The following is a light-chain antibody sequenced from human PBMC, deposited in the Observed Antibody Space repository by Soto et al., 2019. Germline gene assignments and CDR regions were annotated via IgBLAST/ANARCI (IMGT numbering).Light chain of an antibody. CDR1: SGNIGSNY. CDR2: EDN. V-gene: IGLV6-57*04. J-gene: IGLJ2*01. CDR3: QSYDSSTPVF. Sequence: NFMLTQPHSVSESPGKTVTISCTRSSGNIGSNYVQWYQQRPGSAPTTLIYEDNQRPSGVPDRFSGSIDRSSNSASLTISGLKTEDEADYYCQSYDSSTPVFFGGGTKLTVL.